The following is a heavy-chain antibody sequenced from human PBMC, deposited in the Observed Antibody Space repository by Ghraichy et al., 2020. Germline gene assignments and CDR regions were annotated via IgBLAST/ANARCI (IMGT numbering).Heavy chain of an antibody. V-gene: IGHV3-48*02. CDR1: GFSFSDYN. CDR2: ITWSSRSI. D-gene: IGHD4-23*01. CDR3: ARASTVVRFYYYDGMDV. J-gene: IGHJ6*02. Sequence: GGSLRLSCVGSGFSFSDYNMNWVRQSPGKGLEWVSYITWSSRSIFYADSVKGRFTISRDNAQNSLYLQMNNLRDEDTAVYYCARASTVVRFYYYDGMDVLGQGTTVTVSS.